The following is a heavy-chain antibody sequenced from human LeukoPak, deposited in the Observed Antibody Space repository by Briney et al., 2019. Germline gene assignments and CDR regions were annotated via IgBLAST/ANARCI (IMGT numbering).Heavy chain of an antibody. CDR1: GYTFTSYY. V-gene: IGHV1-46*01. CDR2: INPSGGST. J-gene: IGHJ4*02. Sequence: ASVKLSCKASGYTFTSYYIHWVRQAPGQGLEWMGIINPSGGSTSYAQKFQGRVTMTRETSTSPVYMELSSLRSEDTAVYYCARAYSTVTTTDYWGQGTLVTVSS. CDR3: ARAYSTVTTTDY. D-gene: IGHD4-17*01.